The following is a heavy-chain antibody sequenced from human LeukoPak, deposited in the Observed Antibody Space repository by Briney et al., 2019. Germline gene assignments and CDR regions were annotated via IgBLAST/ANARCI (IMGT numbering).Heavy chain of an antibody. D-gene: IGHD5-12*01. CDR3: AKVRGIQWLRLRDDAFDI. Sequence: ASVKVSCKASGYTFTSYGISWVRQAPGQGLEWMGWISAYNGNTNYAQKLQGRVTMTTDTSTSTAYMELRSLRSDDTAVYYCAKVRGIQWLRLRDDAFDIWGQGTMVTVSS. J-gene: IGHJ3*02. CDR2: ISAYNGNT. V-gene: IGHV1-18*01. CDR1: GYTFTSYG.